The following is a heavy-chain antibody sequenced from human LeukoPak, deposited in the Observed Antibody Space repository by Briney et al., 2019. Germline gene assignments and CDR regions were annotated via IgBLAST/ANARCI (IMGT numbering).Heavy chain of an antibody. CDR1: GGTFSSYA. J-gene: IGHJ4*02. V-gene: IGHV1-69*01. CDR3: ARGYCSGGSCFLYFDY. D-gene: IGHD2-15*01. CDR2: IIPIFGTA. Sequence: SVKVSCKASGGTFSSYAISWVRQAPGQGLEWMGGIIPIFGTANYAQKFQGRVTITADESTSTAYMELSSLRSVDTAVYYCARGYCSGGSCFLYFDYWGQGTLVTVSS.